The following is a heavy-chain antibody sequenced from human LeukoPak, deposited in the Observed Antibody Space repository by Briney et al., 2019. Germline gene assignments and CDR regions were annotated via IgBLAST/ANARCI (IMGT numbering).Heavy chain of an antibody. CDR3: AIAYYYDSSGYYKSPVDY. V-gene: IGHV1-2*02. CDR1: GYTFTGYY. J-gene: IGHJ4*02. D-gene: IGHD3-22*01. Sequence: ASVKVSCKASGYTFTGYYMHWVRQAPGQGLEWMGWINPNSGGTNYAQKFQGRVTMTRDTSISTAYMELSRLRSDDTAVYYCAIAYYYDSSGYYKSPVDYWGQGTLVTVSS. CDR2: INPNSGGT.